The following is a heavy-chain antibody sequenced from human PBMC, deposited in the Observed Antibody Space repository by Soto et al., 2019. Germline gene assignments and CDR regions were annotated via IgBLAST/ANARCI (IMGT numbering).Heavy chain of an antibody. CDR1: DGSISNYY. CDR2: IFYSGIT. D-gene: IGHD6-13*01. CDR3: ARAGWSDSWYFDY. Sequence: SEALSVTCAVSDGSISNYYWSWIRQPPGKGLEWIGYIFYSGITNYNPSLKSRVTISVDTSNNQFSLKLSSVTAADTAVYYCARAGWSDSWYFDYWGQGSLVPVSS. J-gene: IGHJ4*02. V-gene: IGHV4-59*01.